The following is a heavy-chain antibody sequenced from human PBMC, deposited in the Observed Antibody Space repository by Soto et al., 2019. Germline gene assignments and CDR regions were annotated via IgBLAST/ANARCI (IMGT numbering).Heavy chain of an antibody. CDR2: ISYDGSNK. D-gene: IGHD2-2*01. Sequence: LRLSCAASGFTFRSYGMHWVRQAPGKGLEWVAVISYDGSNKYYGDSVKGRFTISRDTPKNTLYLQMNSLRAEDTAVYYCAKVHCNSTSCYPNYYYYYGMDVWGQGTTVTVSS. CDR1: GFTFRSYG. J-gene: IGHJ6*02. V-gene: IGHV3-30*18. CDR3: AKVHCNSTSCYPNYYYYYGMDV.